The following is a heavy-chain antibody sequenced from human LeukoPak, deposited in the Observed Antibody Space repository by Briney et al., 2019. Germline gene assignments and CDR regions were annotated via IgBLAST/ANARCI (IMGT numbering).Heavy chain of an antibody. CDR3: ARDSAEWTGGYCYLVY. CDR1: GFTFSSDW. Sequence: GGSLRLSCAASGFTFSSDWMHWVRQAPGKGLVWVSRIKSDGSSTRYADSVKGRFTISRDNAKNTLYLQMNRLRAEDTAVYYCARDSAEWTGGYCYLVYWGQGTLVTVSS. J-gene: IGHJ4*02. D-gene: IGHD3/OR15-3a*01. V-gene: IGHV3-74*01. CDR2: IKSDGSST.